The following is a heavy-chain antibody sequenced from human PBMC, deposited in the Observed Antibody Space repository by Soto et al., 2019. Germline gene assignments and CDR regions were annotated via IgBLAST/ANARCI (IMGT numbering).Heavy chain of an antibody. Sequence: EVQLVESGGSLVQPGGSLRLSCVASGFTFSRSWMHWVRQAPGKGLVWVSRIYIDGSGTSYADSVKGRFIISRDNAKNTLYLQMNSLRAEDTAVYYCVKNYGDYVYWGQGTLVSVSS. V-gene: IGHV3-74*01. J-gene: IGHJ4*02. CDR3: VKNYGDYVY. CDR2: IYIDGSGT. D-gene: IGHD4-17*01. CDR1: GFTFSRSW.